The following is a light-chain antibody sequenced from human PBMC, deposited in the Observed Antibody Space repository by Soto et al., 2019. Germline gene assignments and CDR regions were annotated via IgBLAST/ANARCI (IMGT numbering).Light chain of an antibody. CDR1: SSDVGGYNY. V-gene: IGLV2-14*01. CDR2: EVS. Sequence: QSALTQPASVSGSPGQSITISCTGTSSDVGGYNYVSWYQQHPGKAPKLMIYEVSNRPSGVSTRFSGSKSGNTASLTISGLQAEDEADYYCSSYTTSSTHWVFGGGTKLTV. CDR3: SSYTTSSTHWV. J-gene: IGLJ3*02.